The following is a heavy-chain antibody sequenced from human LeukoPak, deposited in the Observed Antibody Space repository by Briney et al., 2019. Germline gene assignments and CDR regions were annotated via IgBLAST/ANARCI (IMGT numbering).Heavy chain of an antibody. CDR3: ARGPYCRSMSCPYWFDP. J-gene: IGHJ5*02. CDR1: GYTFTSYD. Sequence: ASVKVSCKASGYTFTSYDNNWVRQATGQGLEWMGWMNPDSGNTGYAQKFQGRVTMTRNTSISTAYMELSSLRSEDTAVYYCARGPYCRSMSCPYWFDPWGQGTLVTVSS. V-gene: IGHV1-8*01. CDR2: MNPDSGNT. D-gene: IGHD2-2*01.